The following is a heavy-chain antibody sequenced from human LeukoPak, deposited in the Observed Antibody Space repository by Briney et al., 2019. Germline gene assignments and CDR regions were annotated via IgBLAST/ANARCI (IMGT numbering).Heavy chain of an antibody. CDR3: ARLVFMGSPNKEADY. Sequence: GASVKVSCKASGYTFTSYGISWVRQAPGQGLEWMGWISAYNGNTNYAQKLQGRVTITTDTSTSTAYMELRSLRSDDTAVYYCARLVFMGSPNKEADYWGQGTLVTVSS. CDR2: ISAYNGNT. V-gene: IGHV1-18*01. J-gene: IGHJ4*02. CDR1: GYTFTSYG. D-gene: IGHD3-10*01.